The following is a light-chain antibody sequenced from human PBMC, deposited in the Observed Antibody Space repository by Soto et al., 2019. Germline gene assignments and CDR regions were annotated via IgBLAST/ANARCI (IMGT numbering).Light chain of an antibody. CDR1: QRVKTK. J-gene: IGKJ1*01. CDR2: GAS. V-gene: IGKV3-15*01. CDR3: QQYSDWPPWT. Sequence: EIVMTQSPDTLYVSPGERASLSCRARQRVKTKLAWYPKNRGQPPRLLIYGASIRATGIPARFSGSGSGTEFTLTISSLQSEEFAVYYCQQYSDWPPWTFGQGTKVEIK.